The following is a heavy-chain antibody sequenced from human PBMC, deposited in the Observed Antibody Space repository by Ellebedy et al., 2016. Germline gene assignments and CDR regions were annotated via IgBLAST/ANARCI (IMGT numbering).Heavy chain of an antibody. CDR2: IDWDDDK. CDR3: ARIRYSSGWYGSGFDY. Sequence: SGPTLVKPTQTLTLTCTFSGFSLSTSGMCVSWIRQPPGKALEWLALIDWDDDKYYSTSLKTRLTISKDTSKNQVVLTMTNMDPVDAATYYCARIRYSSGWYGSGFDYWGQGTLVTVSS. D-gene: IGHD6-19*01. V-gene: IGHV2-70*01. CDR1: GFSLSTSGMC. J-gene: IGHJ4*02.